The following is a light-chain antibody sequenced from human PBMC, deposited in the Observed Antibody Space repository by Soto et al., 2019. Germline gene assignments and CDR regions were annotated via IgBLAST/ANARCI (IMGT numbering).Light chain of an antibody. Sequence: DIQMTQSPSSLSASVGDRVTITCQASQDMSNYLNWYQQKPGKAPKLLIYDASNLETGVSSRFSGSGSWTDFTFTISNLQPEDIETYYCQQYDNRPLTFGVGTKGEIK. CDR3: QQYDNRPLT. V-gene: IGKV1-33*01. CDR2: DAS. CDR1: QDMSNY. J-gene: IGKJ4*01.